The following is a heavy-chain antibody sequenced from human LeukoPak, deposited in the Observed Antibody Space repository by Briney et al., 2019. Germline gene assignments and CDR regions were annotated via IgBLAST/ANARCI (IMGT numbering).Heavy chain of an antibody. J-gene: IGHJ4*02. Sequence: SETLSLTCAVSGGSISSGGYSWSWIRQPPGKGLEWIGYIYHSGSTYYNPSLKSRVTISVDGSKNQFSLKLSSVTAADTAVYYCARSGQVRRRYGTFDYWGQGTLVTVSS. V-gene: IGHV4-30-2*01. D-gene: IGHD1-1*01. CDR1: GGSISSGGYS. CDR2: IYHSGST. CDR3: ARSGQVRRRYGTFDY.